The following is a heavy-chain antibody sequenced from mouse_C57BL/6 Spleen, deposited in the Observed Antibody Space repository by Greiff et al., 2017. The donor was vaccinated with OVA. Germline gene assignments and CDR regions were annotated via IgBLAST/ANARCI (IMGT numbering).Heavy chain of an antibody. CDR3: ARGAYYSNYYYARDY. CDR2: IHPNSGST. D-gene: IGHD2-5*01. V-gene: IGHV1-64*01. CDR1: GYTFTSYW. Sequence: QVQLQQPGAELVKPGASVKLSCKASGYTFTSYWMHWVKQRPGQGLEWIGMIHPNSGSTNYNEKFKSKATLTVDKSSSTAYMQLSSLTSEDAADYYCARGAYYSNYYYARDYWGQGTSVTVSS. J-gene: IGHJ4*01.